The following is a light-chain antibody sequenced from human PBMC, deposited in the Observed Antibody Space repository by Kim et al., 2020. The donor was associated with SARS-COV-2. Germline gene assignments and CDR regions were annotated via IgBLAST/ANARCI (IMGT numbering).Light chain of an antibody. CDR1: QTVSSY. V-gene: IGKV1-39*01. CDR2: AAS. Sequence: DIQMTQSPFSLSASVGDRVTITCRASQTVSSYLNWYHQKPGNVPKLLIFAASSLHSGVPSRFSGSGSGTEFTLTISNLQPEDYGTYYCQQSLSPPYTFVQGTKLEI. J-gene: IGKJ2*01. CDR3: QQSLSPPYT.